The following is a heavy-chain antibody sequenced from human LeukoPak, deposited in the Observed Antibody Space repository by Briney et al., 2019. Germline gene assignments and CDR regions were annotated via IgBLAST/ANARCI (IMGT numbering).Heavy chain of an antibody. D-gene: IGHD6-19*01. CDR3: ARDAGYSSGWPTYYFDH. CDR1: GYTFRSYY. Sequence: ASVKVSCKTSGYTFRSYYMHWVRQAPGQGPEWMGIINPSGGSTSHAQKFQGRVTMTRDTSTSTVYMELSSLRSEDTAVYYCARDAGYSSGWPTYYFDHWGQGTLVTVSS. CDR2: INPSGGST. J-gene: IGHJ4*03. V-gene: IGHV1-46*01.